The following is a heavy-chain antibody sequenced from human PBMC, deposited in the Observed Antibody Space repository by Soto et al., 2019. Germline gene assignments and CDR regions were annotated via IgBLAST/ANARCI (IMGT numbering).Heavy chain of an antibody. V-gene: IGHV3-30*18. J-gene: IGHJ4*02. CDR3: AKDRTEATGGINY. CDR2: ISYDGGNK. D-gene: IGHD6-13*01. CDR1: GFTFTIYG. Sequence: VGSLRLSCVASGFTFTIYGMHWVRQAPGKGLEWVAVISYDGGNKYYADSVRGRFTISRDNSKNTLYLQMNSLRAEDTAVYYCAKDRTEATGGINYWGRGTLVTVSS.